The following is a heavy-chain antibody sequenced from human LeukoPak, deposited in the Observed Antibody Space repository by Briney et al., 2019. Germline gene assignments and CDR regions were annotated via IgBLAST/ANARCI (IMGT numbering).Heavy chain of an antibody. CDR2: IIPIFGTA. CDR1: GGTFSSYA. J-gene: IGHJ4*02. D-gene: IGHD2-15*01. Sequence: GSSVKVSRKASGGTFSSYAISWVRQAPGQGLEWMGGIIPIFGTANYAQKFQGRVTITADESTSTAYMELSSLRSEDTAVYYCARMGTPGYCSGGSCKRPFDYWGQGTLVTVSS. CDR3: ARMGTPGYCSGGSCKRPFDY. V-gene: IGHV1-69*01.